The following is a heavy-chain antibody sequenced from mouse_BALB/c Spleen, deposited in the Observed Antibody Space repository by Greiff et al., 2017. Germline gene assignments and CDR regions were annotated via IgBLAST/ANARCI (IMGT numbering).Heavy chain of an antibody. J-gene: IGHJ4*01. Sequence: VQLQQSGPELVKPGASVKIPCKASGYTFTDYNMDWVKQSHGKSLEWIGDINPNNGGTIYNQKFKGKATLTVDKSSSTAYMELRSLTSEDTAVYYCARRTARATGAMDYWGQGTSVTVSS. V-gene: IGHV1-18*01. CDR3: ARRTARATGAMDY. CDR2: INPNNGGT. D-gene: IGHD3-2*01. CDR1: GYTFTDYN.